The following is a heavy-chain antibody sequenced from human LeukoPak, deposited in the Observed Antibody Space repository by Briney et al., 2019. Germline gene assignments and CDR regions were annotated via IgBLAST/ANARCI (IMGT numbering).Heavy chain of an antibody. CDR3: AKDIYGGSWPNDY. V-gene: IGHV3-21*01. J-gene: IGHJ4*02. CDR2: ISGRGTYI. CDR1: GFTFSSYE. D-gene: IGHD4-23*01. Sequence: GGSLRLSCAASGFTFSSYEMNWVRQAPGKGLEWVSSISGRGTYIYYADSVKGRFTISRDNAKNSLYLQMNSLRADDTAMYYCAKDIYGGSWPNDYWGQGTLVTVSS.